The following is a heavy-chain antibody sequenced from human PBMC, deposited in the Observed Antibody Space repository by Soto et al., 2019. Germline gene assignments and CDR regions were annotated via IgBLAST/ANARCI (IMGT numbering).Heavy chain of an antibody. J-gene: IGHJ4*02. D-gene: IGHD4-17*01. CDR3: ARDMVDGDYTPSNFGY. CDR2: INAGNGNT. Sequence: ASVKVSCKASGYTFTSYAMHWVRQAPGQRLEWMGWINAGNGNTKYSQKFQGRVTITRDTSASTAYMELSRLRSEDTAVYYCARDMVDGDYTPSNFGYWGQGTLVTVSS. CDR1: GYTFTSYA. V-gene: IGHV1-3*01.